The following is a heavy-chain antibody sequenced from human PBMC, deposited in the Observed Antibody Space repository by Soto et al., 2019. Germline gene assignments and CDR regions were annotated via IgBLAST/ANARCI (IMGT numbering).Heavy chain of an antibody. CDR2: IIPKLGSA. J-gene: IGHJ4*02. Sequence: SVKVSCKASGGGNLRDYRTTWVRRAPGQGLEWMGGIIPKLGSANYAQNFQGRVTVTADESTNTVYMELRSLRSDDTAVYCCARGGDGYNFGPVYWGQGTPVTVSS. CDR3: ARGGDGYNFGPVY. D-gene: IGHD2-21*01. V-gene: IGHV1-69*13. CDR1: GGGNLRDYR.